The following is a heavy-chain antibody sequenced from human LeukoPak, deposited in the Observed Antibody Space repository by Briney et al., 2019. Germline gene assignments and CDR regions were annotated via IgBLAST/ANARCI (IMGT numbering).Heavy chain of an antibody. CDR2: INDSGST. Sequence: SETLSLTCAVYGGSFSGYYRSWIRQPPGKGLEWIGEINDSGSTNYNPSLKSRVTISVDTSKNQFSLKLTSVTAADTAVYYCAQDPKYWGQGTLVTVSS. V-gene: IGHV4-34*01. J-gene: IGHJ4*02. CDR1: GGSFSGYY. CDR3: AQDPKY.